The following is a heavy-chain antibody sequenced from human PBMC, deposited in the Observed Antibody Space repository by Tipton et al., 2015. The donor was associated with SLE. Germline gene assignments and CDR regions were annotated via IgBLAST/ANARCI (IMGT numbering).Heavy chain of an antibody. D-gene: IGHD6-19*01. Sequence: TLSLTCTVSGGSISSYYWSWILQPAGKGLEWIGRIYRSGNTNYNPPLKSRVTMSVDTSKNQFSLNLRSVTAADTAVYYCARDQGNGWYEMTGDYWGQGRLVTVSS. V-gene: IGHV4-4*07. CDR1: GGSISSYY. J-gene: IGHJ4*02. CDR3: ARDQGNGWYEMTGDY. CDR2: IYRSGNT.